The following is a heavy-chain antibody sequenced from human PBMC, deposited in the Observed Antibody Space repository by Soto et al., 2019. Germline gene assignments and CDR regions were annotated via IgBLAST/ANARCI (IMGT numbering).Heavy chain of an antibody. D-gene: IGHD2-2*01. CDR1: GFSLGSYW. CDR3: ARDVSPGTSSLYLDVFDN. V-gene: IGHV3-7*05. Sequence: EAQLVESGGGLVQPGGSLRLSCEASGFSLGSYWMTWVRQAPGKGLEWVANIKKDGSRTSYLDSVRGPFTISRDNVGNSLSLLMDSLRAEDTGLYFCARDVSPGTSSLYLDVFDNWGQGTMVTVSS. J-gene: IGHJ3*02. CDR2: IKKDGSRT.